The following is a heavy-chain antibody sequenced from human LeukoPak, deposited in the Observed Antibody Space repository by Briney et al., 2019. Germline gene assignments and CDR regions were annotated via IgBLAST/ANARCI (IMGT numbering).Heavy chain of an antibody. V-gene: IGHV3-33*01. CDR1: GFTFSSYG. J-gene: IGHJ6*02. CDR2: IWYDGSNK. CDR3: AREDGYNLIGGMDV. Sequence: GGSLRLSCAASGFTFSSYGMHWVRQAPGKGLEWVAVIWYDGSNKYYADSVKGRFTISRDNSKNMLYLQMNSLRAEDTAVYYCAREDGYNLIGGMDVWGQGTTVTVSS. D-gene: IGHD5-24*01.